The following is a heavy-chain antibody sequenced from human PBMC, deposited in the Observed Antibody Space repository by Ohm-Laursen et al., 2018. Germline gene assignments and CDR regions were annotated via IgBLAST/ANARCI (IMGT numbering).Heavy chain of an antibody. J-gene: IGHJ4*02. D-gene: IGHD4-17*01. V-gene: IGHV4-34*01. CDR1: GGSFSGYY. CDR3: ARGNYSEHDYGDYGLDY. CDR2: INHSGST. Sequence: SDTLSLTCAVYGGSFSGYYWSWIRQPPGKGLEWIGEINHSGSTNYNPSLKSRVTISVDASKNQFSLKLSSVTAADTAVYYCARGNYSEHDYGDYGLDYWGQGTLVTVSS.